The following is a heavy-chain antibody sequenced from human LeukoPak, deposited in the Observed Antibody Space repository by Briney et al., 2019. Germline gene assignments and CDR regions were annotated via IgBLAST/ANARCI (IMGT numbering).Heavy chain of an antibody. J-gene: IGHJ3*02. Sequence: GGSLRLSCAASGFTFSSYGMHWVRQAPGKGLEWVAVISYDGSNKYYADSVKGRFTISRDNSKNTLYLQMNSLRAEDTAVYYCARARVAFHAFDIWGQGTMVTVSS. CDR3: ARARVAFHAFDI. D-gene: IGHD2-15*01. CDR1: GFTFSSYG. V-gene: IGHV3-30*03. CDR2: ISYDGSNK.